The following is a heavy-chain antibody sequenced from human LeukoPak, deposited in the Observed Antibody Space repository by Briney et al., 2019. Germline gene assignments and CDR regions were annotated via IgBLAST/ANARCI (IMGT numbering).Heavy chain of an antibody. D-gene: IGHD6-13*01. J-gene: IGHJ4*02. Sequence: PGGSLRLSCAASGFSFSSYAMSWVRQAPGKGLEWVSSISGSGDNTYYAESVKGRFTISRDNSTNTLFLQMNSLRAEDTAVFYCAQRSGYTTGWFFDLWGPGNLVTVSS. CDR2: ISGSGDNT. CDR3: AQRSGYTTGWFFDL. V-gene: IGHV3-23*01. CDR1: GFSFSSYA.